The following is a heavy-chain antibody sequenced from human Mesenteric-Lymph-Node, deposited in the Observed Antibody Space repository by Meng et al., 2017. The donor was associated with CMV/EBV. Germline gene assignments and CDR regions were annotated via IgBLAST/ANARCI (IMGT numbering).Heavy chain of an antibody. Sequence: LRLSCTVSGGSINTGGNFWGWVRQRPGKGLEWIGNIYYFRGGTNYNPSFKSRVTISMDTSKNQFFLSLTSVTAADTAVYYCARGRGGAWFDPWGQGTLVTVSS. J-gene: IGHJ5*02. V-gene: IGHV4-31*03. CDR1: GGSINTGGNF. CDR2: IYYFRGGT. CDR3: ARGRGGAWFDP. D-gene: IGHD3-16*01.